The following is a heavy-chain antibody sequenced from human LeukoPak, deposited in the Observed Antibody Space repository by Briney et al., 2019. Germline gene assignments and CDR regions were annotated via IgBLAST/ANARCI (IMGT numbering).Heavy chain of an antibody. CDR2: IRGSGRDS. CDR3: ARSGTPDSLDTYFDL. J-gene: IGHJ4*02. V-gene: IGHV3-23*01. Sequence: AGGSLRLSCAASGFTFSNYAMSWVRQAPGKGLVWVSSIRGSGRDSYYADPVKGRFTISRDNSKNILYLQMNSLRVDDAAVYYCARSGTPDSLDTYFDLWGQGTLVTVSS. CDR1: GFTFSNYA. D-gene: IGHD2-2*01.